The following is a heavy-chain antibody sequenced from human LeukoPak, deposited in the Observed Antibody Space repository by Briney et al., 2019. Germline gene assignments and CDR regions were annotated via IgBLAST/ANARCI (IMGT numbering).Heavy chain of an antibody. D-gene: IGHD6-6*01. CDR3: ARDSLMSSSHLDY. CDR2: IWYDGSHT. Sequence: PGGSLRLSCAASGFTFNSFALHWVRPAPGRGLAGVAVIWYDGSHTYYVDSVKGRFTISRDNPKNTLNLQMNSLRAEDTAVYYCARDSLMSSSHLDYWGQGTLVTVSS. CDR1: GFTFNSFA. J-gene: IGHJ4*02. V-gene: IGHV3-33*01.